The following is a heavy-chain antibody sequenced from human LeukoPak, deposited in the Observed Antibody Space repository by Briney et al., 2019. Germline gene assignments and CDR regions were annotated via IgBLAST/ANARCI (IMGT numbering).Heavy chain of an antibody. Sequence: ASVKVSCKASGGTFTSYYMHWVRQAPGQGLEWMGIINPSGGSTSYAQKFQGRVTMTRDTSTSTVYMELSSLRSEDAAAYYCASDMVVPAAISSPENSFDYWGQGTLVTVSS. CDR2: INPSGGST. CDR1: GGTFTSYY. V-gene: IGHV1-46*01. CDR3: ASDMVVPAAISSPENSFDY. J-gene: IGHJ4*02. D-gene: IGHD2-2*02.